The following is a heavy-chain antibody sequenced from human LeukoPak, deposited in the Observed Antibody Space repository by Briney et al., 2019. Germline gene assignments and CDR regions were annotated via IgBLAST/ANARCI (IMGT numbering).Heavy chain of an antibody. CDR2: IYYSGST. D-gene: IGHD6-13*01. J-gene: IGHJ5*02. CDR3: VRDSRHSSRGNWFDP. V-gene: IGHV4-59*01. CDR1: GGSISSSY. Sequence: SETLSLTCTVSGGSISSSYWSWVRQPPGKGLEWIGYIYYSGSTNYNPSLKSRVTISADTSTNQFSLKLSSVTAADTAVYYCVRDSRHSSRGNWFDPWGQGTLVTVSS.